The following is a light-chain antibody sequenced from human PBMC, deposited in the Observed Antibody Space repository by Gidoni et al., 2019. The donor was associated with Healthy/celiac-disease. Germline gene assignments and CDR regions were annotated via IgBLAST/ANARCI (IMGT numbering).Light chain of an antibody. Sequence: DIVMTQSPDSLAVSLGERATINCKSSQSVLYSSNHKNDLPWYQQKPGQTPKLLMYWASNRESGVPDRFSGSGSGTDFTLTISSLQAEDVAVYYCQQYYSTPYTFGQGTKLEIK. J-gene: IGKJ2*01. CDR1: QSVLYSSNHKND. CDR3: QQYYSTPYT. CDR2: WAS. V-gene: IGKV4-1*01.